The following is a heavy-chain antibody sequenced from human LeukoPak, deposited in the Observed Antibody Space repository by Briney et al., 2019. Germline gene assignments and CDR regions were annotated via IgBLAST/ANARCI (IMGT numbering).Heavy chain of an antibody. CDR3: ARDLPDDAFDI. CDR2: VYYSGST. Sequence: SETLSLTCTVSGGSISSYYWSWIRQPPGKELEGIVYVYYSGSTNYNPSLKSRGTISVDTSKNQFSLKLSSATAADTAVYYCARDLPDDAFDIWGQGTMVTVSS. V-gene: IGHV4-59*01. J-gene: IGHJ3*02. CDR1: GGSISSYY.